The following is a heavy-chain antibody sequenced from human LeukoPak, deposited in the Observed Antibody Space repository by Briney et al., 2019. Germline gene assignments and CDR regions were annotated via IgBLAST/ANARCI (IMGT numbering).Heavy chain of an antibody. CDR3: ARGDYLTLPFDY. Sequence: ASVKVSCKASGGTFSSYAISWVRQAPGQGLEWMGGIIPIFGTANYAQKFQGRVTITTDESTSTAYMELSSLRSEDTAVYYCARGDYLTLPFDYWGQGTLVTVSS. CDR2: IIPIFGTA. V-gene: IGHV1-69*05. CDR1: GGTFSSYA. D-gene: IGHD4-17*01. J-gene: IGHJ4*02.